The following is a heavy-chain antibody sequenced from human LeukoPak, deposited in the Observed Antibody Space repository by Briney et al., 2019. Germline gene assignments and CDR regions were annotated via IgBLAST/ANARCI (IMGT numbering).Heavy chain of an antibody. V-gene: IGHV4-34*01. CDR1: GGSFSGYY. J-gene: IGHJ4*02. Sequence: SETLSLTCAVYGGSFSGYYWTWIRQFPGKGLEWIGEINHSGSTNYNPSLKSRVTISVDMSKNQFSLKLSSVTAADTAVYYCARGEDGGYQGGYWGQGALVTVSS. CDR2: INHSGST. CDR3: ARGEDGGYQGGY. D-gene: IGHD5-12*01.